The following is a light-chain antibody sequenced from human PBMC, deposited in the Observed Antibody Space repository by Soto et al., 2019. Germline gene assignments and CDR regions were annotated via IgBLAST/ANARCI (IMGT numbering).Light chain of an antibody. V-gene: IGLV2-14*01. CDR1: SSVVGGYDY. Sequence: QSALTQPASVSGSPGQSIAISCTGTSSVVGGYDYVSWYQQHPGKAPKLMIYDVSNRPSGVSNRFSGSKSDNTASLTISGLQADDEADYYCSSYTSSSTYVFGTGTKVTVL. CDR3: SSYTSSSTYV. CDR2: DVS. J-gene: IGLJ1*01.